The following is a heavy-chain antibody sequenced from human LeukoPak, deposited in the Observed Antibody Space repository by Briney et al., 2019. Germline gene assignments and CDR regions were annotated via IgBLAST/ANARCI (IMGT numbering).Heavy chain of an antibody. D-gene: IGHD1-26*01. CDR2: ISSSSSYI. CDR1: GFAFSSYS. J-gene: IGHJ6*02. CDR3: ARPLGSGSYYVRRLYYYGMDV. Sequence: GGSLRLSCAASGFAFSSYSMNWVRQAPGKGLEWVSSISSSSSYIYYADSVKGRFTISRDNAKNSLYLQMNSLRAEDTAVYYCARPLGSGSYYVRRLYYYGMDVWGQGTTVTVSS. V-gene: IGHV3-21*04.